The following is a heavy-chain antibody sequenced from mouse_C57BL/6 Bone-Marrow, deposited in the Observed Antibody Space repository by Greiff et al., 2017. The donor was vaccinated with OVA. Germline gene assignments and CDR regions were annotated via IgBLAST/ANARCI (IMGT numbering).Heavy chain of an antibody. CDR1: GFTFSDYY. V-gene: IGHV5-12*01. J-gene: IGHJ2*01. CDR2: ISNGGGST. CDR3: ARHGGYLDY. Sequence: EVIVVESGGGLVQPGGSLKLSCAASGFTFSDYYMYWVRQTPEKRLEWVAYISNGGGSTYYPDTVKGRFTISRDNAKNTLYLQMSRLKSEDTAMYYCARHGGYLDYWGQGTTLTVSS.